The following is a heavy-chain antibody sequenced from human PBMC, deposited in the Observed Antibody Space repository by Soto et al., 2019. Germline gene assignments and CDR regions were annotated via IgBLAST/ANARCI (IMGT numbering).Heavy chain of an antibody. J-gene: IGHJ6*02. CDR2: ISYRRTT. D-gene: IGHD2-15*01. CDR1: GASISSSNYY. CDR3: ATTLWLLYSYAMDV. Sequence: SETLSLTCTVSGASISSSNYYWAWIRQPPGKGLEWIGSISYRRTTYYNPSLKSRVTISVDTSKNQFSLKLSSVTAADTAVYYCATTLWLLYSYAMDVWAQGTTVTVS. V-gene: IGHV4-39*01.